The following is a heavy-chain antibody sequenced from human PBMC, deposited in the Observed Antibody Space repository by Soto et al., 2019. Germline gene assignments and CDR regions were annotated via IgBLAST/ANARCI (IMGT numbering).Heavy chain of an antibody. CDR2: ISSTSSYI. CDR3: ARDEMGYYDRSDYPGH. Sequence: GEALKISCAASGFTLSSHTMNWSRQAPGKGLEWVSSISSTSSYIYYADSVKGRFTVSRDNAKNSLFLQMNSLRAEDTAVYYCARDEMGYYDRSDYPGHWGQGXLVTVYS. V-gene: IGHV3-21*01. J-gene: IGHJ4*02. CDR1: GFTLSSHT. D-gene: IGHD3-22*01.